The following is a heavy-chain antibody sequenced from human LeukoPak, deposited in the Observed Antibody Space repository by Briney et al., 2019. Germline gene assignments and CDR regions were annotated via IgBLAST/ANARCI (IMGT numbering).Heavy chain of an antibody. V-gene: IGHV1-2*02. CDR2: INPNSGGT. D-gene: IGHD2-15*01. Sequence: ASVKVSCKASGYTFTCYYMHWVRQAPGQGLEWMGWINPNSGGTNYAQKFQGRVTMNRDTSISTAYMELSRLRSDDTAVYYCARENVVVVAARTWSGWFDPWGQGTLVTVSS. CDR3: ARENVVVVAARTWSGWFDP. CDR1: GYTFTCYY. J-gene: IGHJ5*02.